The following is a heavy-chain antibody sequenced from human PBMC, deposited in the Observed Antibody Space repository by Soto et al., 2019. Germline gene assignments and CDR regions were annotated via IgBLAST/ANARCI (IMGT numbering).Heavy chain of an antibody. CDR2: VYYTGST. CDR1: GGSISGSY. CDR3: ARSVAVPRAHIDY. D-gene: IGHD3-3*01. V-gene: IGHV4-59*01. Sequence: SKTLSITCSVSGGSISGSYWSCIRQSPGKGLEWLGYVYYTGSTNYSPSLRSRVSISVDTSKNEFSLRLSSVTAADTAVYFCARSVAVPRAHIDYWSQGTPVTVSS. J-gene: IGHJ4*02.